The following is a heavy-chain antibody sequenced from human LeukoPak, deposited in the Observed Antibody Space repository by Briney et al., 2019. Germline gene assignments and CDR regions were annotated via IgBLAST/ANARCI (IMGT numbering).Heavy chain of an antibody. CDR3: ARDPVVVPAATTHLFDY. J-gene: IGHJ4*02. CDR2: ISAYNGNT. Sequence: ASEKVSCKASGYTFTSYGITWVRQAPGQGLEWMGWISAYNGNTNSAQKLQGRVTMTTDTSTSTAYVELRSLRSDDTALYYCARDPVVVPAATTHLFDYWGQGTLVTVSS. CDR1: GYTFTSYG. D-gene: IGHD2-2*01. V-gene: IGHV1-18*01.